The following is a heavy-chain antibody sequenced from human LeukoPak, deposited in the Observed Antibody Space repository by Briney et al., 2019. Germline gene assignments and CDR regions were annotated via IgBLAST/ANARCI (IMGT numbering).Heavy chain of an antibody. Sequence: GASVRVSCKASGYTLTSYDINWVRQATGQGLEWMGWMNPNSGNTGYAQKFQGRVTMTRNTSISTAYMELSSLRSEDTAVYYCARAHSSSWSGGPYYFDYWGQGTLVTVSS. CDR2: MNPNSGNT. CDR1: GYTLTSYD. V-gene: IGHV1-8*01. J-gene: IGHJ4*02. CDR3: ARAHSSSWSGGPYYFDY. D-gene: IGHD6-13*01.